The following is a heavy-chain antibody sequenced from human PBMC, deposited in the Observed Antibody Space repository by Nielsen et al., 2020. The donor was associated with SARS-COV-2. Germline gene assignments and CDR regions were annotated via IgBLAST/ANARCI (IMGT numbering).Heavy chain of an antibody. CDR1: GFTFSRFG. D-gene: IGHD3-10*01. CDR3: VKDGAYYGVRGVVHFGY. CDR2: ISYDGSDQ. Sequence: GGSLRLSCAASGFTFSRFGMHWVRQTPGRGLEWVAYISYDGSDQYYEDSLKGRFTISRDNSKNILYLRMNNLRAEDTAVYYCVKDGAYYGVRGVVHFGYGGRGNLVTVSS. V-gene: IGHV3-30*18. J-gene: IGHJ4*02.